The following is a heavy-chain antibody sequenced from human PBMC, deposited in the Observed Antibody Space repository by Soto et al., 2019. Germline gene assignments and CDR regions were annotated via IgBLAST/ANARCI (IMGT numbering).Heavy chain of an antibody. CDR2: ISYDGSNK. CDR1: GFTFSSYA. J-gene: IGHJ6*02. Sequence: QVQLVESGGGEVQPGRSLRLSCAASGFTFSSYAMHWVRQAPGKGLEWVAVISYDGSNKYYADSVKGRFTISRDNSKNTLYLQMNSLRAEDTAVYYCARSSLGAYYYYYGMDVWGQGTTVTVSS. CDR3: ARSSLGAYYYYYGMDV. V-gene: IGHV3-30-3*01. D-gene: IGHD3-16*01.